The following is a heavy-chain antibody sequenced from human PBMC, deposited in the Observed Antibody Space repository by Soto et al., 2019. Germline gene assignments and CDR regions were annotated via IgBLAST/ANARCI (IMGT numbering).Heavy chain of an antibody. D-gene: IGHD2-2*01. Sequence: SVKVSCKASGGTFSSYTISWVRQAPGQGLEWMGRIIPILGIANYAQKFQGRVTITADKSTSTAYMELSSLRSEDTAVYYCAGDVNRVPMLEGMDAWGQGTLVTVSS. V-gene: IGHV1-69*04. CDR1: GGTFSSYT. CDR3: AGDVNRVPMLEGMDA. CDR2: IIPILGIA. J-gene: IGHJ5*02.